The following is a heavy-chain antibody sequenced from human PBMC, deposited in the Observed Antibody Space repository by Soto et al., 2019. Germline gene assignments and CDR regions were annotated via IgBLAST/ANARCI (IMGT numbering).Heavy chain of an antibody. CDR3: ARALHAGFTHYFGP. V-gene: IGHV4-59*02. D-gene: IGHD1-26*01. Sequence: PSGSMSLTSVLSGGCVSFSHGGWLRKLPGKGLEWIAYTAYTGNTNYNPSLKSRVTISMDTSKNQLSLKLTSMTAADTAVYYCARALHAGFTHYFGPRGQGTLLTLSS. CDR1: GGCVSFSH. CDR2: TAYTGNT. J-gene: IGHJ5*02.